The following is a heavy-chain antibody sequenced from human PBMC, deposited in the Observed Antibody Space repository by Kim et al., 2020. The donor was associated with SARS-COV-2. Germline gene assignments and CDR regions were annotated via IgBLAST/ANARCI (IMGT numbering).Heavy chain of an antibody. D-gene: IGHD3-3*01. Sequence: GGSLRLSCTASGFTFINAWMNWVRQAPGKGLEWVGRIKGKSGGGGTDDAAPVKGRCAISRGDSKNALFLQMDSLKTEDTAVYYCVADFTHPLTFDFWGQGILVTVSS. CDR1: GFTFINAW. V-gene: IGHV3-15*01. J-gene: IGHJ4*02. CDR2: IKGKSGGGGT. CDR3: VADFTHPLTFDF.